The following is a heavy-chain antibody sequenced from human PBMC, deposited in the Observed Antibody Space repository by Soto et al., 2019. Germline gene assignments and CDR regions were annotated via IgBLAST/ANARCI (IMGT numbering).Heavy chain of an antibody. CDR2: ISGYNGNT. J-gene: IGHJ6*02. CDR3: ARAGKYYYGSGSPYYYGMDV. D-gene: IGHD3-10*01. CDR1: GYTFTSYG. Sequence: QVQLVQSGAEVKKPGASVKVSCKASGYTFTSYGVSWVRQAPGQGLEWMGWISGYNGNTNYAQKHQGRVTMTKDTSTSTAYMELRSLRSDDTAVYYCARAGKYYYGSGSPYYYGMDVWGQGITVTVSS. V-gene: IGHV1-18*04.